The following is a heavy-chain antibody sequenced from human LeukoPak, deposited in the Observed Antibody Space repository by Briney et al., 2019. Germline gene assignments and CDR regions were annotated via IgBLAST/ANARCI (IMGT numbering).Heavy chain of an antibody. Sequence: SETLSLTCTVSGYSINNGYYWGWIRQPPGKGLEWIGSIYYSGSTYYNPSLKSRVTMSVDTSKNQFSLKLSSVTAADTAVYYCARGPDDAFDIWGQGTMVTVSS. CDR3: ARGPDDAFDI. V-gene: IGHV4-38-2*02. J-gene: IGHJ3*02. CDR1: GYSINNGYY. CDR2: IYYSGST.